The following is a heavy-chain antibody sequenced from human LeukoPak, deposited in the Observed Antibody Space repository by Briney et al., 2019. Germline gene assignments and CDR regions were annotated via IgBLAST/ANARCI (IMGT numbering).Heavy chain of an antibody. D-gene: IGHD3-22*01. CDR3: AVAQGYMIVVVESINGAFDI. J-gene: IGHJ3*02. CDR1: GYTFTSYY. V-gene: IGHV1-2*02. CDR2: INPNSGGT. Sequence: ASVKVSCKASGYTFTSYYMHWVRQAPGQGLEWMGWINPNSGGTNYAQKFQGRVTMTRDTSISTAYMELSRLRSDDTAVYYCAVAQGYMIVVVESINGAFDIWGQGTMVTVSS.